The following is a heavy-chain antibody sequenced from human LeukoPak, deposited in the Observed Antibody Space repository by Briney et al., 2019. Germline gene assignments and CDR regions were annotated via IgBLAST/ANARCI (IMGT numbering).Heavy chain of an antibody. CDR2: IKQDGSEK. Sequence: GGSLRLSCAASGFTFSSYWMSWVRQAPGKGLEWVANIKQDGSEKYYVDSVKGRFTFSRDNAKNSLYLQMNSLRAEDTAVYYCARDEYDILTGKELDYWGQGTLVTVSS. CDR1: GFTFSSYW. V-gene: IGHV3-7*03. J-gene: IGHJ4*02. D-gene: IGHD3-9*01. CDR3: ARDEYDILTGKELDY.